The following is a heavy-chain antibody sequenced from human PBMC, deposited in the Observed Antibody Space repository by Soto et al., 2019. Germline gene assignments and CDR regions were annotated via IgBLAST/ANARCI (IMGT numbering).Heavy chain of an antibody. V-gene: IGHV3-23*01. CDR2: IGTSNTP. CDR1: GFTFSDYA. CDR3: AKRAAVGAARYFDH. Sequence: GGSLRLSCAASGFTFSDYAMAWVRKAPGKGLQWVSTIGTSNTPYYPDSVKGRFTIYRDNSKNTLYLQMNSLRAEDTALYYCAKRAAVGAARYFDHWGLGTLVTVSS. J-gene: IGHJ4*02. D-gene: IGHD2-15*01.